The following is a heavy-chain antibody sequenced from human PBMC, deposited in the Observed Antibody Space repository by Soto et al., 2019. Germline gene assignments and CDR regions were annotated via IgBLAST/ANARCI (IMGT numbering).Heavy chain of an antibody. D-gene: IGHD1-26*01. V-gene: IGHV3-74*01. J-gene: IGHJ4*02. Sequence: EVQLVESGGGLVQPGGSLRLSCVASGFTLSSYWVSWVRQAPGEGLVWVSRINTDGSSTAYADSVKGRFTVSRDNAKNTVYLQMNSLRDEDTALYYCGRGPISGAVTIDSWGQGTLVTVSS. CDR1: GFTLSSYW. CDR3: GRGPISGAVTIDS. CDR2: INTDGSST.